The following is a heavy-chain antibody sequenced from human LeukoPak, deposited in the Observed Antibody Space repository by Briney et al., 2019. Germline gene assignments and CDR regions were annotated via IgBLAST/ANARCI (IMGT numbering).Heavy chain of an antibody. CDR3: ARARGYCSSTSCPGEYYFDY. D-gene: IGHD2-2*01. CDR1: GFTFSSYS. CDR2: ISSSSSYI. J-gene: IGHJ4*02. Sequence: PGGSLRLSCAASGFTFSSYSMNWVRQAPGKGLEWVSSISSSSSYIYYADSEKGRFTISRDNAKNSLYLQMNSLRAEDTAVYYCARARGYCSSTSCPGEYYFDYWGQGTLVTVS. V-gene: IGHV3-21*01.